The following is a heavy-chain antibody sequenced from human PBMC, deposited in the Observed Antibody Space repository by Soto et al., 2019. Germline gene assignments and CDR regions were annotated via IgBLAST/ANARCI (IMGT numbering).Heavy chain of an antibody. Sequence: QLQLQESGPGLLKPSETLSLTCTVSGGSISGYYWSWIRQPPGKGLEWIAYIYYSGSSNSNPSIKSRVTISVDTSKNQFSLKLSSVTAADTAVYYCARHSNEYRKSLDYWGQGTLVTVSS. V-gene: IGHV4-59*08. J-gene: IGHJ4*02. CDR1: GGSISGYY. CDR2: IYYSGSS. D-gene: IGHD1-1*01. CDR3: ARHSNEYRKSLDY.